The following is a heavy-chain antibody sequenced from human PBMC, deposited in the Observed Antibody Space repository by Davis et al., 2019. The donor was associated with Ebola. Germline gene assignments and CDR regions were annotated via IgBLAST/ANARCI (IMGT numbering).Heavy chain of an antibody. CDR3: ARESSGWFNWFDP. CDR1: GGTFSSYA. J-gene: IGHJ5*02. Sequence: SVKVSCKASGGTFSSYAISWVRQAPGQGLEWMGGIIPIFGTANYAQKFQGRVTITADESTSTAYMELSSLRSEDTAVYYCARESSGWFNWFDPWGQGTLVTVSS. D-gene: IGHD6-19*01. V-gene: IGHV1-69*13. CDR2: IIPIFGTA.